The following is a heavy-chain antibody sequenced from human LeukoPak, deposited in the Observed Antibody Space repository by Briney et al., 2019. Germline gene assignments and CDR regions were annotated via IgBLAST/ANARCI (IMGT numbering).Heavy chain of an antibody. V-gene: IGHV5-51*01. D-gene: IGHD3-10*01. Sequence: GESLKISCQASGYSFTSYWIGWVRQMPGKGLEWMGIIYPDDSDTRYSPSFQGQVTMSADKSISTAYLQWGSLKASDTAMYYCARRSLHYYGSGSYRDWFDPWGQGTLVTVSS. CDR3: ARRSLHYYGSGSYRDWFDP. J-gene: IGHJ5*02. CDR1: GYSFTSYW. CDR2: IYPDDSDT.